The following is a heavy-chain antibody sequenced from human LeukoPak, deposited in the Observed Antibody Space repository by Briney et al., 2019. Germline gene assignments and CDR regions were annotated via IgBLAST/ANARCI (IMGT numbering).Heavy chain of an antibody. CDR3: ARGSSWYSDY. Sequence: PGRSLRLSCAASGFTFSSYGMHWVRQAPGKGLEWVAVIWYDGSNKYYADSVKGRFTISRDNSKNTLYLQMDSLRAEDTAAYYCARGSSWYSDYWGQGTLVTVSS. CDR1: GFTFSSYG. CDR2: IWYDGSNK. J-gene: IGHJ4*02. V-gene: IGHV3-33*01. D-gene: IGHD6-13*01.